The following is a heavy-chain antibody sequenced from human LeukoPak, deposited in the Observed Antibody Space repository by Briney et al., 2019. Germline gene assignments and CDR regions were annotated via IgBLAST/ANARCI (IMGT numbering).Heavy chain of an antibody. V-gene: IGHV3-30*18. J-gene: IGHJ4*02. Sequence: PGGSLRLSCAASGFTFSSYGMHWVRQAPGKGLERVAVISYDGSNKYYADSVKGRFTISRDNSKNTLYLQMNSLRAEDTAVYYCAKDPAASGSLLHFDYWGQGTLVTVSS. D-gene: IGHD1-26*01. CDR1: GFTFSSYG. CDR3: AKDPAASGSLLHFDY. CDR2: ISYDGSNK.